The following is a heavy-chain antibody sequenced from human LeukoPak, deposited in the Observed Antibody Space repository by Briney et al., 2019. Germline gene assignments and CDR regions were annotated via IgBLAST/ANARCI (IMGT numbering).Heavy chain of an antibody. D-gene: IGHD6-19*01. CDR3: ARGEEQWLEWYFDL. CDR1: GGSFSGYY. V-gene: IGHV4-34*01. CDR2: INHSGST. Sequence: SETLSLTCAVYGGSFSGYYWSWIRQPPGEGLEWIGEINHSGSTNYNPSLKSRVTISVDTSKNQFSLKLSSVTAADTAVYHCARGEEQWLEWYFDLWGRGTLVTVSS. J-gene: IGHJ2*01.